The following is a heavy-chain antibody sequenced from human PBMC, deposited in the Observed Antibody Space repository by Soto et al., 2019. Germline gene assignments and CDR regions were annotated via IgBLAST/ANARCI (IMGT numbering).Heavy chain of an antibody. CDR1: GYSFTTHA. V-gene: IGHV1-3*01. Sequence: QVPLVQSGAEVKKPGASVKVSCKASGYSFTTHAIHWVRQAPGQRLEWVGWMDAGNGNTKYSQKLQGRVTITRDTSASTAYMELSSLRSEDTAVYNCARDYNSGSYIFDYWGQGTLITVSS. CDR2: MDAGNGNT. CDR3: ARDYNSGSYIFDY. J-gene: IGHJ4*02. D-gene: IGHD3-10*01.